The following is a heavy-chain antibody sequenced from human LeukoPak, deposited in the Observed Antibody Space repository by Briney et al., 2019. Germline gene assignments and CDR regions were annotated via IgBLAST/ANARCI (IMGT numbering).Heavy chain of an antibody. CDR2: ISSSGSTI. Sequence: GGSLRLSCAAPGFTFSSYEMNWVRQVPGKGLEWVSYISSSGSTIYYADSVKGRFTISRDNAKNSLYLQMNSLRAEDTAVYYCASGFGELPLYYYYGMDVWGKGTTVTVSS. D-gene: IGHD3-10*01. CDR1: GFTFSSYE. J-gene: IGHJ6*04. CDR3: ASGFGELPLYYYYGMDV. V-gene: IGHV3-48*03.